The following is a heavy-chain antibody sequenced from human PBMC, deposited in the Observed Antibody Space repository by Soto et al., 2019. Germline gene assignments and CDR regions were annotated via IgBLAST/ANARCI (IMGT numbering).Heavy chain of an antibody. J-gene: IGHJ6*03. CDR2: ISWNSGSI. D-gene: IGHD2-21*02. V-gene: IGHV3-9*01. CDR3: AKDRDPYYYYYYMDV. Sequence: EVQLVESGGGLVQPGRSLRLSCAASGFTFDDYAMHWVRQAPGKGLEWVSGISWNSGSIGYADSVKGRFTISRDNAKNSLYLQMNSLIAEDTALYYCAKDRDPYYYYYYMDVWGKGTTVTVSS. CDR1: GFTFDDYA.